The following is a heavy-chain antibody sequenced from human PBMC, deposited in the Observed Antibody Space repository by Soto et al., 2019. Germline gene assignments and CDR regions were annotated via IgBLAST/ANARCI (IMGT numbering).Heavy chain of an antibody. CDR2: ISGNSGCT. J-gene: IGHJ3*02. D-gene: IGHD2-2*01. Sequence: DVQLLESGGGLIQPGGSLRLSCAASGFTFRSYAMSWVRQAPGKGLEWVSSISGNSGCTYYADSVKGRLTISRDNSKSTRYLQMNSLTAEDTAVYYCAKDALVLPAAGDAFDIWGQGKVVPVSS. CDR3: AKDALVLPAAGDAFDI. CDR1: GFTFRSYA. V-gene: IGHV3-23*01.